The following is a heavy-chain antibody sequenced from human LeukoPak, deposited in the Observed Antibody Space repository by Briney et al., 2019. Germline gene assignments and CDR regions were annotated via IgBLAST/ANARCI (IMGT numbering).Heavy chain of an antibody. Sequence: GGSLRLSCAASGFTFSSYWMSWVRQAPGKGLEWVANIKQDGSEKYYVDSVKGRFTISRDNAKKSLHLQMNSLRAEDTAVYYCARDPYSGSYGNNYYYYMDVWGKGTTVTISS. D-gene: IGHD5-12*01. J-gene: IGHJ6*03. V-gene: IGHV3-7*01. CDR3: ARDPYSGSYGNNYYYYMDV. CDR2: IKQDGSEK. CDR1: GFTFSSYW.